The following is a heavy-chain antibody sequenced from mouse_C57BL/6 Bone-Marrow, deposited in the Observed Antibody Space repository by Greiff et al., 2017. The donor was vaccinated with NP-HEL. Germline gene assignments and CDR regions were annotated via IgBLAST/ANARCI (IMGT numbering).Heavy chain of an antibody. CDR2: IYPGDGDT. CDR3: ARGYYGSSPWFAY. Sequence: VQRVESGPELVKPGASVKISCKASGYAFSSSWMNWVKQRPGKGLEWIGRIYPGDGDTNYNGKLKGKATLTADKSSSTAYMQLSSLTSEDSAVYFCARGYYGSSPWFAYWGQGTLVTVSA. V-gene: IGHV1-82*01. J-gene: IGHJ3*01. D-gene: IGHD1-1*01. CDR1: GYAFSSSW.